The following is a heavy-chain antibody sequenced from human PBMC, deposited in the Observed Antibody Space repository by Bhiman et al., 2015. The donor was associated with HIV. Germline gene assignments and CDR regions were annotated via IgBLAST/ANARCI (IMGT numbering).Heavy chain of an antibody. J-gene: IGHJ3*02. Sequence: EVQLVESWGEAWSSRGGSLRLSCAASQFTFSSYSMNWVRQASEGKGLEWVSSISGTSSYIYYSYSVKGRFTISRDNAKNSLYLQMNSLRAEDTAVYYCAREFYTDPFAFDIVGPRDNGHRLF. CDR2: ISGTSSYI. CDR1: QFTFSSYS. CDR3: AREFYTDPFAFDI. V-gene: IGHV3-21*01.